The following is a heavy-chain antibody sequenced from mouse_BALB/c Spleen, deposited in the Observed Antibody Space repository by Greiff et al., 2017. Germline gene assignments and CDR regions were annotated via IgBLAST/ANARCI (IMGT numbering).Heavy chain of an antibody. CDR3: AIGGWVYYYGSSYDAMDY. Sequence: VQLQQSGPELVRPGVSVKISCKGSGYTFTDYAMHWVKQSHAKSLEWIGVISTYYGNTNYNQKFKGKATMTVDKSSSTAYMELARLTSEDSAIYYCAIGGWVYYYGSSYDAMDYWGQGTSVTVSS. CDR2: ISTYYGNT. CDR1: GYTFTDYA. J-gene: IGHJ4*01. D-gene: IGHD1-1*01. V-gene: IGHV1-67*01.